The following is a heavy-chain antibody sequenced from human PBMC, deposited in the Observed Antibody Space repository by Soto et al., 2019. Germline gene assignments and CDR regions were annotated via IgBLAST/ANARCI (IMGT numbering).Heavy chain of an antibody. CDR2: IIPIFGTA. Sequence: SGKVSCKASGGTFSSYAISWVRQAPGQGLEWMGGIIPIFGTANYAQKFQGRVTITADESTSTAYMELSSLRSEDTAVYYCARDSRAYCSSTSCFQDFAYWGQETLFTAPQ. CDR1: GGTFSSYA. CDR3: ARDSRAYCSSTSCFQDFAY. D-gene: IGHD2-2*01. J-gene: IGHJ4*02. V-gene: IGHV1-69*13.